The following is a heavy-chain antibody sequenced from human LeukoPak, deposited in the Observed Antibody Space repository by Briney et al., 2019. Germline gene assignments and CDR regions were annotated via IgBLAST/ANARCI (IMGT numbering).Heavy chain of an antibody. D-gene: IGHD6-13*01. CDR1: GFTFSDYY. J-gene: IGHJ4*02. V-gene: IGHV3-11*04. Sequence: KPGGSLRLSCAASGFTFSDYYMSWIRQAPGKGLEWVSYISSSGSTIYYADSVKGRFTISRDNAKNSLYLQMNSLRAEDTAVYYCARERYSSSWYDDYWGQGTLVTVSS. CDR3: ARERYSSSWYDDY. CDR2: ISSSGSTI.